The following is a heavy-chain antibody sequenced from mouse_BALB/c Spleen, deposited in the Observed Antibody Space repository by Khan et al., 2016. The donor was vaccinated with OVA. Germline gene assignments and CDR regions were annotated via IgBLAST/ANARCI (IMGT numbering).Heavy chain of an antibody. CDR1: GYTFTSYV. D-gene: IGHD1-1*01. J-gene: IGHJ3*01. Sequence: VQLKESGPDLVKPGASVKISCTASGYTFTSYVMHWVKQTPGLGLEWIGYIYPFTDDTKYNEKFKGQGTLTSNTSSSTSYMKLNSLTNEDSACYYCSRVGSYYESFDYWGQGTLVTVSA. CDR3: SRVGSYYESFDY. V-gene: IGHV1S136*01. CDR2: IYPFTDDT.